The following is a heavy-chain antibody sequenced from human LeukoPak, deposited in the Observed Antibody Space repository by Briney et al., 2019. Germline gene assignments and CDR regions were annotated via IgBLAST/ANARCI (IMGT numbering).Heavy chain of an antibody. CDR3: AKDFLDNRERSYYMDV. CDR2: ISGSGGST. Sequence: ETLSLTCTVSGGSISSHYWSWIRQPPGKGLEWVSGISGSGGSTYHADSVKGRFTISRDNSKNTLYLQMNSLRAEDTAVYYCAKDFLDNRERSYYMDVWGKGTTVTVSS. D-gene: IGHD1-1*01. J-gene: IGHJ6*03. CDR1: GGSISSHY. V-gene: IGHV3-23*01.